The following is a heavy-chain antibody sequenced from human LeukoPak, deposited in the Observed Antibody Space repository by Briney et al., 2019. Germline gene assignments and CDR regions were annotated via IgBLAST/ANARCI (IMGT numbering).Heavy chain of an antibody. CDR2: ISGRGEST. V-gene: IGHV3-23*01. Sequence: PGGSLRLSCAASGFTFSSYAMTWVRQAPGQGLEWVSDISGRGESTYYADSVKGRFTISRDNSKNTLYLHMSSLRAEDTAVYYCAKYGYSVSYFDYWGQGTLVTVSS. J-gene: IGHJ4*02. D-gene: IGHD2-15*01. CDR1: GFTFSSYA. CDR3: AKYGYSVSYFDY.